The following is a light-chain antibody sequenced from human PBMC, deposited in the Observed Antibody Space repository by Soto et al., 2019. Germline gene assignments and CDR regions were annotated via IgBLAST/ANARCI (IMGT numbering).Light chain of an antibody. CDR2: AAS. Sequence: DIQMTQSPSCLSASVGDRVTITCRASQSISSYLNWYQQKPGKAPKLLIYAASSLQSGVPSRFSGSGSGTDFTLTISSLQPEDFATYYCQQSYSTPSTFGQGTKVDIK. V-gene: IGKV1-39*01. J-gene: IGKJ1*01. CDR3: QQSYSTPST. CDR1: QSISSY.